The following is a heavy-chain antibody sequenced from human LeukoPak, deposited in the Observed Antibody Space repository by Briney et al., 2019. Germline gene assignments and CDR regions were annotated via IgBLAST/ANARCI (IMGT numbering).Heavy chain of an antibody. Sequence: GGSLRLSCAASGFTFSSYSMNSVRQAPGKGLEWVSSISSSSSYIYYAAPVKSRVTISRDNAKNSLYLQMNSLSAEDTAVYYCASGGPVEMATIDYWGQGTLVTVSS. CDR2: ISSSSSYI. J-gene: IGHJ4*02. CDR1: GFTFSSYS. V-gene: IGHV3-21*01. CDR3: ASGGPVEMATIDY. D-gene: IGHD5-24*01.